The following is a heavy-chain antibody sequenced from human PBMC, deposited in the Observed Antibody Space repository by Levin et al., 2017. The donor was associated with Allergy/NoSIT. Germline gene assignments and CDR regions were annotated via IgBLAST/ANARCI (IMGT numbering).Heavy chain of an antibody. Sequence: SETLSLTCTVSGDSMSGRDYYWTWIRQYPGRGLEWIGFIHHSGSAYYNPSLKSRLAMSLDTSKRQLSLRLTSVTVADTAVYFWAREECAWFGECYGMDVWGQGTTVLVSS. CDR3: AREECAWFGECYGMDV. V-gene: IGHV4-31*03. CDR1: GDSMSGRDYY. CDR2: IHHSGSA. D-gene: IGHD3-10*01. J-gene: IGHJ6*02.